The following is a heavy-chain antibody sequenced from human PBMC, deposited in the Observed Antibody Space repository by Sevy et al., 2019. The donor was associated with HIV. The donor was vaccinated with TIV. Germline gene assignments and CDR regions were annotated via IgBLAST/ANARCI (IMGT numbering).Heavy chain of an antibody. Sequence: ASVKVSCKVSGYTLTQLSMHWVRQAPGKGLEWMGTFDPEDGKTIYAQKFHGRVTLTEETSTDTAYMELSSLRPEDTAVFYCTITKDYYDNSGYPFDYWGQGTLVTVSS. D-gene: IGHD3-22*01. CDR1: GYTLTQLS. V-gene: IGHV1-24*01. CDR2: FDPEDGKT. CDR3: TITKDYYDNSGYPFDY. J-gene: IGHJ4*02.